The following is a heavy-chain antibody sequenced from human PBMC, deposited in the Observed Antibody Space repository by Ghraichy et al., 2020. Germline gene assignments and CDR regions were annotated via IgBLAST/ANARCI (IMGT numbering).Heavy chain of an antibody. V-gene: IGHV4-61*01. D-gene: IGHD5-24*01. Sequence: SETLSLTCTVSGGSVSSGSYYWSWIRQPPGKGLEWIGYIYYSGSNNYNPSLKSRVTISVDTSKNQFSLKLSSVTAADTAVYYCARDRGWLQFYYYGMDVWGQGTTVTVSS. CDR2: IYYSGSN. CDR3: ARDRGWLQFYYYGMDV. CDR1: GGSVSSGSYY. J-gene: IGHJ6*02.